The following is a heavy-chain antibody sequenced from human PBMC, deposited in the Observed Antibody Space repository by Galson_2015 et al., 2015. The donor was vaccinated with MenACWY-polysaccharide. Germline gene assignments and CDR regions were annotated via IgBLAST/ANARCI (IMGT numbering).Heavy chain of an antibody. V-gene: IGHV3-30-3*01. CDR3: ARDYCSRTSCYGMDV. Sequence: SLRLSCAASGFTFSSHATHWVRQAPGKGLEWVAIISYDGSNKYNADSVKGRFTISRDNSKNTLYLQMNSLRAEDTAVYYCARDYCSRTSCYGMDVWGQGTTVTVSS. J-gene: IGHJ6*02. CDR2: ISYDGSNK. CDR1: GFTFSSHA. D-gene: IGHD2-2*01.